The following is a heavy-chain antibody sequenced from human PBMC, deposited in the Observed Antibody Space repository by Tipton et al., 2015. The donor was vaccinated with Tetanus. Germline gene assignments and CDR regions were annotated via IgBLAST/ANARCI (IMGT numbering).Heavy chain of an antibody. CDR2: IIPIFGTA. V-gene: IGHV1-69*06. Sequence: QLVQSGAEVKKPGSSVKVSCKASGGTFSSYAISWVRQAPGQGLEWMGGIIPIFGTANYAQKFQGRVTITADKSTSTAYMELSSLRSEDTAVYYCARGDCSSTSCYTGNWFDPWGQGTLVTVSS. CDR1: GGTFSSYA. J-gene: IGHJ5*02. CDR3: ARGDCSSTSCYTGNWFDP. D-gene: IGHD2-2*02.